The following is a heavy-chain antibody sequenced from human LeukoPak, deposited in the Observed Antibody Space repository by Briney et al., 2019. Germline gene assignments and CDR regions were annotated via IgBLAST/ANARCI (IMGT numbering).Heavy chain of an antibody. D-gene: IGHD3-22*01. Sequence: ASVKVSCKASGYTFTSYGISWVRQAPGQGLEWMGWISVYNGNTNYAQKLQGRVTMTTDTSTSTAYMELRSLRSDDTAVYYCARDRPYYYDSSGYSRDAFDIWGQGTMVTVSS. CDR3: ARDRPYYYDSSGYSRDAFDI. CDR2: ISVYNGNT. CDR1: GYTFTSYG. V-gene: IGHV1-18*01. J-gene: IGHJ3*02.